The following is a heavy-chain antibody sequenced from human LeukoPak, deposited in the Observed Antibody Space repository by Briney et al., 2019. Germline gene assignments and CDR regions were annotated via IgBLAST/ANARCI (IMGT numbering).Heavy chain of an antibody. CDR3: TTAMTLYYYL. CDR2: IKSKTDGGTT. Sequence: NSGGSLRLSCAASGFTFSNAWMSWVRQAPGKGLEWVGRIKSKTDGGTTDYAAPVKGRFTISRDDSKNTVYLQMNSLKTEDTAVYHCTTAMTLYYYLWGQGTLVTVSS. J-gene: IGHJ4*02. V-gene: IGHV3-15*01. D-gene: IGHD2/OR15-2a*01. CDR1: GFTFSNAW.